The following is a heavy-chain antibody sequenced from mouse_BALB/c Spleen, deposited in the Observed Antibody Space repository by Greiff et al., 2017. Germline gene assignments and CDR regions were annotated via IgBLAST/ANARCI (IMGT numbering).Heavy chain of an antibody. CDR3: TRSGGNYEGYYAMDY. CDR2: IYPSDSYT. J-gene: IGHJ4*01. D-gene: IGHD2-1*01. Sequence: VQLQQPGAELVRPGASVKLSCKASGYTFTSSWINWVKPRPGQGLEWIGNIYPSDSYTNYTQKFKDKATLTVDKSSSTAYMQLSSPTSEDSAVYYCTRSGGNYEGYYAMDYWGQGTSVTVSS. CDR1: GYTFTSSW. V-gene: IGHV1-69*02.